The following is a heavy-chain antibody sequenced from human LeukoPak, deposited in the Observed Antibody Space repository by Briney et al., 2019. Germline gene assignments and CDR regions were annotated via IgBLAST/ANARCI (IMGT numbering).Heavy chain of an antibody. CDR1: GYTFPSYF. D-gene: IGHD6-6*01. V-gene: IGHV1-46*01. CDR3: ARTAARRSDY. Sequence: RASVKVSCKASGYTFPSYFMHWVRQAPGQGLEWMGIINPTGGSTTYAQKFQGRVTMTRDTSTSTVYMELSSLRSDDTAVYYCARTAARRSDYWGQGTLVTVSS. J-gene: IGHJ4*02. CDR2: INPTGGST.